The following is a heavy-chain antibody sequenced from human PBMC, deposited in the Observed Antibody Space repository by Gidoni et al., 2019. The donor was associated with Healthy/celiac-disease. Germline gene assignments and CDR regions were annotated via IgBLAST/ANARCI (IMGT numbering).Heavy chain of an antibody. V-gene: IGHV3-73*02. D-gene: IGHD6-13*01. CDR3: TSIAAAGHDAFDI. Sequence: EVQLVESGGGLVQPGGSRKLSCAASGFTFSVSAMPWVRQASGKGLEWVGLIRSKANSYATAYDASVKGRFTISRDDSKNTAYLQMNSLKTEDTAVYYCTSIAAAGHDAFDIWGQGTMVTVSS. J-gene: IGHJ3*02. CDR1: GFTFSVSA. CDR2: IRSKANSYAT.